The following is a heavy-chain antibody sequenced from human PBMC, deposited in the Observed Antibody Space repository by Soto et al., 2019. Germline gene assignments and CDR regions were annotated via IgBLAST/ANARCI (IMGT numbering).Heavy chain of an antibody. Sequence: VQVLESGGALVQPGGSLRLSCAASGFTFRNHDMTWVRKAPGQGLEYVSSINAGGSGTFYAASVRGRFAISRDNAKNILYLQMSSLRSEDTALYHCAKGVADPGIDPWGKATLFTVSS. CDR3: AKGVADPGIDP. D-gene: IGHD3-10*01. V-gene: IGHV3-23*01. J-gene: IGHJ5*02. CDR1: GFTFRNHD. CDR2: INAGGSGT.